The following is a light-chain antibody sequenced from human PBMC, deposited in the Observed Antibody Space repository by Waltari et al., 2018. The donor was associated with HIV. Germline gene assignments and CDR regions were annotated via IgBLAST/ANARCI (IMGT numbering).Light chain of an antibody. CDR2: EVS. Sequence: QSALTQPASVSGSPGQSITISCTGTSSDVGGYNYVSWYQQHPGKAPKLMIYEVSSRPSGGSNRFSGSKSGNTASLTISGLQAEDEADYYCSSYTSSSIPYVFGAGTKVTVL. V-gene: IGLV2-14*01. CDR1: SSDVGGYNY. CDR3: SSYTSSSIPYV. J-gene: IGLJ1*01.